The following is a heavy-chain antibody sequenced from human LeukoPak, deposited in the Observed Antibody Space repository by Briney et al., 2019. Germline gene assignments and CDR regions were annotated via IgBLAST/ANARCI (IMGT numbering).Heavy chain of an antibody. CDR3: ARDDKGGFGDY. CDR2: ISYDGSNK. Sequence: GGSLRLSCAASGFTFSSYGMHWVRQAPGKGLEWVAVISYDGSNKYYADSVKGRFTISRDNSKNTLYLQMNSLRAEDTAVYYCARDDKGGFGDYWGQGTLVTVSS. V-gene: IGHV3-30*06. J-gene: IGHJ4*02. CDR1: GFTFSSYG. D-gene: IGHD3-16*01.